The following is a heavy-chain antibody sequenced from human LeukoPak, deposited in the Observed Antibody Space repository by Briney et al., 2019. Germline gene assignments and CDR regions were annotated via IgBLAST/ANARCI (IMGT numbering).Heavy chain of an antibody. Sequence: ASVKVSCKAPGYTFTGYYMHWVRQAPGQGLEWMGWINPNSGGTNYAQKFQGRVTMTRDTSISTAYMELSRLRSDDTAVYYCARPLGSTGVYDYWGQGTLVTVSS. J-gene: IGHJ4*02. CDR1: GYTFTGYY. D-gene: IGHD5/OR15-5a*01. CDR2: INPNSGGT. CDR3: ARPLGSTGVYDY. V-gene: IGHV1-2*02.